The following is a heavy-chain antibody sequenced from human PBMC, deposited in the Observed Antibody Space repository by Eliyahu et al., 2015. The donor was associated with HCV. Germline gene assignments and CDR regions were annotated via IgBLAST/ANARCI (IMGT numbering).Heavy chain of an antibody. V-gene: IGHV1-69*04. J-gene: IGHJ4*02. CDR3: ARDRQGVTSKYHYFDV. CDR2: SIPTLGKA. Sequence: QVRLVQSGAEVKRSGSXVKVSCKTYGGLXXXYTISWLRQAPGQGLEWIGRSIPTLGKAAYASKFQGRVTITADKSTGSVYMQLTSLTYEDTALYFCARDRQGVTSKYHYFDVWGQGTLVSVS. CDR1: GGLXXXYT. D-gene: IGHD4-17*01.